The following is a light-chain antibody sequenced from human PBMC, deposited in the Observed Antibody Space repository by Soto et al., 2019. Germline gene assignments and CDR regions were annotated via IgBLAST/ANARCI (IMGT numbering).Light chain of an antibody. V-gene: IGLV1-40*01. CDR3: QSYDSSLSGWV. CDR1: SSNIGTGYD. CDR2: GNS. Sequence: VLTQPPSVSGAPGQRVTISCTGSSSNIGTGYDVHWYQQLPGTAPKLLIYGNSNRPSGVPDRFSGSKSGTSASLAITGLQAEDEADYYCQSYDSSLSGWVFGGGTKLTVL. J-gene: IGLJ3*02.